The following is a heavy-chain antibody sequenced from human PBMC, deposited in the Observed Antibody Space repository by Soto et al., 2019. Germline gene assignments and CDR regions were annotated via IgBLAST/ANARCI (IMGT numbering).Heavy chain of an antibody. CDR1: GGSFSCYS. J-gene: IGHJ6*02. V-gene: IGHV4-34*01. CDR2: INHSGTT. CDR3: ARSRLDSWSHIYYGLDV. Sequence: SETLSLTCAVYGGSFSCYSWTWLRQPPGKGLEWIGEINHSGTTDYNPALKSRVTMSVDTSKNQFSLRVTSVTAADTAVYYCARSRLDSWSHIYYGLDVWGQGTTVTVSS. D-gene: IGHD3-3*01.